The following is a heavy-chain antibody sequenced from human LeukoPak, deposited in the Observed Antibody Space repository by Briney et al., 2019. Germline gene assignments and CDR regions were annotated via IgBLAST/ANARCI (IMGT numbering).Heavy chain of an antibody. J-gene: IGHJ4*02. D-gene: IGHD6-19*01. V-gene: IGHV3-21*01. CDR1: GFTFSSYS. CDR3: ARDLVPSGWYDY. CDR2: ISSSSSYI. Sequence: PGGSLRLSCAASGFTFSSYSMNWVRQAPGKGLEWVSSISSSSSYIYYADSVKGRFTISRDNAKNSLYLQMNSLRAEDTAVYYCARDLVPSGWYDYWGRGTLVTVSS.